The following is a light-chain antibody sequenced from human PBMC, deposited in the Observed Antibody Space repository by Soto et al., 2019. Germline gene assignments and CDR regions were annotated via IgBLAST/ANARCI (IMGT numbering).Light chain of an antibody. Sequence: SSELTQPPSVSVAPGQTARITCGGKNIGSNSAHWVQQKPGQAPVLGVYDDSDRPSGILERISGSNSGNTGTLIISRVEDGDEADYYCQVWDSRSDHVIFGGGTKLTVL. J-gene: IGLJ2*01. CDR3: QVWDSRSDHVI. CDR1: NIGSNS. CDR2: DDS. V-gene: IGLV3-21*02.